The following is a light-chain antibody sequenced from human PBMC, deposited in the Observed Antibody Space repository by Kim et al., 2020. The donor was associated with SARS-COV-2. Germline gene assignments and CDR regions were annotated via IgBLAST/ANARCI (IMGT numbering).Light chain of an antibody. CDR2: GAS. CDR3: QQYNNWPPLT. V-gene: IGKV3-15*01. Sequence: ASGEGAALSCRASQSVSSNFVWCQQKPGQEPRLLIYGASTRTTGIPARFSGSGSGTEFTLTISSLQSEDFAVYYCQQYNNWPPLTFGGGTKVDIK. J-gene: IGKJ4*01. CDR1: QSVSSN.